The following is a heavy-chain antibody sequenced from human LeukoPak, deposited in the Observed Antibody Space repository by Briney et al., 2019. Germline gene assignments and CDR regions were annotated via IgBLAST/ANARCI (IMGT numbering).Heavy chain of an antibody. CDR1: GFTFSDYN. CDR3: ARPMYYFDY. V-gene: IGHV3-21*04. CDR2: ITSGTTYI. J-gene: IGHJ4*02. Sequence: GGSLRLSCAASGFTFSDYNMNWVRQSPEKGPEWVSSITSGTTYIYYADSVRGRFTLSRDNAKNSLYLQLNSLRAEDTAVYYCARPMYYFDYWGQGTLVTVSS.